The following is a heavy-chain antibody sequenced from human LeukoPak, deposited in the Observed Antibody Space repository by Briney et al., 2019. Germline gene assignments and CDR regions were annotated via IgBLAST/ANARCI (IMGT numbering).Heavy chain of an antibody. V-gene: IGHV4-31*03. D-gene: IGHD6-13*01. Sequence: SETLSLTCTVSGGSISSGGYHWSWIRQHPGKGLEWIGYIYYSGSTYYNPSLKSRVTISVDTSKNQFSLKLSSVTAADTAVYYCARGETGYSSSWRDFDYWGQGTLVTVSS. CDR1: GGSISSGGYH. CDR2: IYYSGST. CDR3: ARGETGYSSSWRDFDY. J-gene: IGHJ4*02.